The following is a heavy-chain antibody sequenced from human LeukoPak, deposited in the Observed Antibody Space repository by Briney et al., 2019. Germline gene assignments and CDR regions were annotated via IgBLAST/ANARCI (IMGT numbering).Heavy chain of an antibody. CDR1: GSTLTEFS. J-gene: IGHJ4*02. CDR3: ATIAPGDLFDS. V-gene: IGHV1-24*01. CDR2: FIPEDDET. Sequence: ASVKVSCKVSGSTLTEFSIHWVRQAPGKGLEWMGGFIPEDDETIYAQSFQGRVTMTEDTSTDTAYMELSSLRSEDTAMYYCATIAPGDLFDSWGQGTLVTVSS. D-gene: IGHD7-27*01.